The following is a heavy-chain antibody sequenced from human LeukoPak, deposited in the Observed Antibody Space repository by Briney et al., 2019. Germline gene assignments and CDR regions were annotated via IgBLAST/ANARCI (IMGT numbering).Heavy chain of an antibody. V-gene: IGHV3-7*05. CDR1: GFTFSSYW. CDR2: IKQDGIEK. J-gene: IGHJ4*02. D-gene: IGHD6-19*01. Sequence: GGSLRLSCAVSGFTFSSYWMSWVRQAPGKGLEWVANIKQDGIEKYYVDSVKGRFTISRDNAKNSLSLQMNSLRAEDTAMYYCAREGVAVAGVSDYWGQGTLVTVSS. CDR3: AREGVAVAGVSDY.